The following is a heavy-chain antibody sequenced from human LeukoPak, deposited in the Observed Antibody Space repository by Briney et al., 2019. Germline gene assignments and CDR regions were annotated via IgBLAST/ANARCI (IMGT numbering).Heavy chain of an antibody. V-gene: IGHV1-46*01. CDR2: INPSGGST. CDR1: GYTFTSYY. CDR3: ARGSALGAAAVRRNDY. Sequence: ASVKVSCKASGYTFTSYYMHWVRQAPGQGLEWMGIINPSGGSTSYAQKFQGRVTMTRDMSTSTVYMELSSLRSEDTAVYYCARGSALGAAAVRRNDYWGQGTLVTVSS. J-gene: IGHJ4*02. D-gene: IGHD6-13*01.